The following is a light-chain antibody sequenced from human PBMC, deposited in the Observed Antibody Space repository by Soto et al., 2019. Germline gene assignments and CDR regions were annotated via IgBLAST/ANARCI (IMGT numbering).Light chain of an antibody. Sequence: QSALTQPASVSGSPGQSITISCTGTSSDVGSYNLVSWYQQHPGKAPKLMIYEGSKRPSGVSNRFSGSKSGNTASLTLSGLQAEDEADYYCCSYAGSSTLVFGGGTELTVL. CDR2: EGS. CDR1: SSDVGSYNL. CDR3: CSYAGSSTLV. J-gene: IGLJ3*02. V-gene: IGLV2-23*01.